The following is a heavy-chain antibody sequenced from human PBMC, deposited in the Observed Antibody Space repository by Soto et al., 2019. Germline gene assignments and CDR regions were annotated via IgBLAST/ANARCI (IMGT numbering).Heavy chain of an antibody. CDR2: INSDGSST. CDR1: GLTFSSYW. Sequence: QHGGSTRLSCAASGLTFSSYWMHWVRQAPGKGLVWVSRINSDGSSTSYADSVKGRFTISRDNAKNTLYLQMNSLRAEDTAVYYCARDSPGVDKGLDYWGQGTLVTVSS. CDR3: ARDSPGVDKGLDY. V-gene: IGHV3-74*01. D-gene: IGHD5-12*01. J-gene: IGHJ4*02.